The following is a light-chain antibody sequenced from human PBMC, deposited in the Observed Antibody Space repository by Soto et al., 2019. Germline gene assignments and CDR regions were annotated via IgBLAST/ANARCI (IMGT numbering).Light chain of an antibody. CDR1: QSVSSN. Sequence: EIVMTQSPATLSVSPGERATLSCRASQSVSSNLAWYQQKPGQAPRLLIYGSSTRATGIPARFSGSGSGTDFTLTISSLQSEDFAVYYWQQYNNWPLTFGGGTKVESK. V-gene: IGKV3-15*01. J-gene: IGKJ4*01. CDR2: GSS. CDR3: QQYNNWPLT.